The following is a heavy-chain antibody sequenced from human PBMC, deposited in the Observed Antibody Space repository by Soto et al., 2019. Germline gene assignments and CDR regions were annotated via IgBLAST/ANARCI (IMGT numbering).Heavy chain of an antibody. V-gene: IGHV4-31*03. D-gene: IGHD3-10*01. J-gene: IGHJ4*02. CDR3: AREGEDYYGSGTFMDY. CDR1: GGSISSGGYY. Sequence: QVQLQESGPGLVKPSQTLSLTCTVSGGSISSGGYYWSWIRQHPGKGLEWIGYIYYSGSTYYNPSLKSRVTISVHTSKNQFALKLRSVTAADTAVYYCAREGEDYYGSGTFMDYWGQGTLVTVSS. CDR2: IYYSGST.